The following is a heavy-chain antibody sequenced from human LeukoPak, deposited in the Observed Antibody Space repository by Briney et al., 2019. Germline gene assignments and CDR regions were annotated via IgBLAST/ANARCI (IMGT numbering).Heavy chain of an antibody. CDR1: GFTFSSYA. Sequence: GGSLRLSRSASGFTFSSYAMHWVRQAPGKGLEYVSAISSNGGSTYHADSVKGRFTISRDNSKNTLYLQMSSLRAEDTAVYYCVKEIVGPWSYDAFDIWGQGTMVTVSS. J-gene: IGHJ3*02. D-gene: IGHD1-26*01. CDR2: ISSNGGST. CDR3: VKEIVGPWSYDAFDI. V-gene: IGHV3-64D*09.